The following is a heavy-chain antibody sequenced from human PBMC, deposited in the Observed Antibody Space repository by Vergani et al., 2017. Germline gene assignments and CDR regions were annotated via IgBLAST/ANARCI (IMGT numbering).Heavy chain of an antibody. J-gene: IGHJ6*02. CDR3: AGLVVVAATDYYGMDV. Sequence: QVQLVQSGAEVKKPGASVKVSCKASGYTFTSYYMHWVRQAPGQGLEWMGIINPSGGSTSYAQKFQGRVTMTRDTSTSTVYMELSSLRSEDTAVYYCAGLVVVAATDYYGMDVWGQGTTVTVSS. D-gene: IGHD2-15*01. CDR1: GYTFTSYY. V-gene: IGHV1-46*01. CDR2: INPSGGST.